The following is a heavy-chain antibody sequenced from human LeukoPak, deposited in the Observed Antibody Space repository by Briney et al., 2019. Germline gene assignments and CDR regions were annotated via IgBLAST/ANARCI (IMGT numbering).Heavy chain of an antibody. V-gene: IGHV3-30*18. J-gene: IGHJ4*02. CDR1: GFTFSTYG. D-gene: IGHD3-22*01. CDR3: AKDGTGGYYYLDY. Sequence: GGSLRLSCAASGFTFSTYGMHWVRQAPGMGLEWVALILYDGSNEYYAESVQGRFTISRDSSRNTLYLQMNSLRAEDTAVYYCAKDGTGGYYYLDYWGQGTLVTVSS. CDR2: ILYDGSNE.